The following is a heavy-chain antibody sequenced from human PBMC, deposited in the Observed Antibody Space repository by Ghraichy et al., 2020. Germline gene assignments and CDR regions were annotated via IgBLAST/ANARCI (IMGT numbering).Heavy chain of an antibody. CDR2: INPSAGST. CDR3: AKSEYYYDSSAYYKD. V-gene: IGHV1-46*01. CDR1: GYTFTRYY. J-gene: IGHJ4*02. D-gene: IGHD3-22*01. Sequence: ASVKVSCKASGYTFTRYYMHWVRQAPGQGLEWMGIINPSAGSTTYPQKFQGRVTVTRDTSTSTVYMELGSLRSEDTAVYYCAKSEYYYDSSAYYKDWGQGTLVTVSS.